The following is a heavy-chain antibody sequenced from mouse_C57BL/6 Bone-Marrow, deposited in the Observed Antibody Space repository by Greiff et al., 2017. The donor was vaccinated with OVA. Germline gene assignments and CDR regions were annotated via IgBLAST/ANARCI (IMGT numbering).Heavy chain of an antibody. CDR1: GFNIKDYY. J-gene: IGHJ2*01. CDR2: IDPEDGDT. D-gene: IGHD2-4*01. V-gene: IGHV14-1*01. CDR3: LYDYHGYFDY. Sequence: VHVKQSGAELVRPGASVKLSCTASGFNIKDYYMHWVKQRPEQGLEWIGRIDPEDGDTEYAPKFQGKATMTADTSSNTAYLQLSSLTSEDTAVYYCLYDYHGYFDYWGQGTTLTVSS.